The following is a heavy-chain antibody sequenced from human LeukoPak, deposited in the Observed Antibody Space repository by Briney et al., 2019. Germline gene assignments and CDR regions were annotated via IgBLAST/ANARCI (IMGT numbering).Heavy chain of an antibody. CDR3: ARDRAAGIFDY. CDR1: GGSIRRYY. Sequence: SETLSVTRIVSGGSIRRYYWRGMRPPPAKELAWIGYIYSIGSTNYNPSVKSRVTISVDTSKNQISLKVSSGTAAGRAVYYWARDRAAGIFDYWGQGTAVTVSS. V-gene: IGHV4-59*01. D-gene: IGHD6-13*01. J-gene: IGHJ4*02. CDR2: IYSIGST.